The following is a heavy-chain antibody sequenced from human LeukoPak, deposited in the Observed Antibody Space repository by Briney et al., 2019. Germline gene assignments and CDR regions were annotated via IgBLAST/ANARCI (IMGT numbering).Heavy chain of an antibody. CDR2: IYSSGST. Sequence: SETLSLTCIVSSGSIRSDSYYWSWIRQPAGKGLEWIGRIYSSGSTNYNPSLKSRVVISVDTSKNQFSLELSSVTAADTAVYYCAREGIVVIPAGYSYQIDAWGQGTLVTVSS. CDR3: AREGIVVIPAGYSYQIDA. V-gene: IGHV4-61*02. CDR1: SGSIRSDSYY. J-gene: IGHJ5*02. D-gene: IGHD2-2*01.